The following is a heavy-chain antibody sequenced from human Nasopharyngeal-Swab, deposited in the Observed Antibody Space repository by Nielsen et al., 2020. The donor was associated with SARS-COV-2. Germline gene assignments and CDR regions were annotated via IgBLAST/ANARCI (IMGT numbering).Heavy chain of an antibody. J-gene: IGHJ4*02. D-gene: IGHD4-17*01. Sequence: GGSLRLSCVASGFTYSTYAMSWVRQAPGKGLEWVSGISGSGGNTYYADSVKGRFTISRDNSMETLYLQMNSLRVEDTAVYYCAKGVGYGDTGCFDEWGQGTLVPSPQ. CDR2: ISGSGGNT. CDR3: AKGVGYGDTGCFDE. V-gene: IGHV3-23*01. CDR1: GFTYSTYA.